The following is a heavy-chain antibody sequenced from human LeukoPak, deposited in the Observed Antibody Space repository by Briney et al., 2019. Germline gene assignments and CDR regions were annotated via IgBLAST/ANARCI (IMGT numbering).Heavy chain of an antibody. CDR2: ISTYNSNT. J-gene: IGHJ3*01. V-gene: IGHV1-18*01. CDR1: GYTFINYG. D-gene: IGHD2-15*01. CDR3: VRDRTRQILSVVIAADAFDF. Sequence: ASVKVSCKASGYTFINYGISWVRQAPGQGLEWMGWISTYNSNTNYAQKFQGRVTMTTDTSTSTAYMELRRLRSDDTAVYYCVRDRTRQILSVVIAADAFDFWGQGTMVTVSS.